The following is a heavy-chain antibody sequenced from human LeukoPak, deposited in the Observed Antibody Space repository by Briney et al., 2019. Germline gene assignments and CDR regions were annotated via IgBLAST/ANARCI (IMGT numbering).Heavy chain of an antibody. J-gene: IGHJ4*02. V-gene: IGHV3-21*04. D-gene: IGHD2-2*01. CDR1: GFTFSSYS. CDR2: ISSSSSYI. CDR3: ARGPYCSSTSCYPRYYFDY. Sequence: GGSLRLSCAASGFTFSSYSMNWVRQAPGKGLEWVSSISSSSSYIYYADSVKGRFTISRDNAKNSLYLQMNSLRAEDTAVYYCARGPYCSSTSCYPRYYFDYWGQGTLVTVSS.